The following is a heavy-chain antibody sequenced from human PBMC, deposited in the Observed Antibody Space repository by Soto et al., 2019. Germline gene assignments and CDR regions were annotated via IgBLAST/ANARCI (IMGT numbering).Heavy chain of an antibody. J-gene: IGHJ5*01. CDR2: VSFDGSHK. V-gene: IGHV3-30*18. CDR3: AKLGDAVSGYFDF. CDR1: GFTFSSYA. D-gene: IGHD3-3*01. Sequence: GGSLRLSCAASGFTFSSYAIHWVRQAPGKGLEWVADVSFDGSHKTYAVPVRGRFTISRDNSKKTVYLQMNSLRAEDTALYYCAKLGDAVSGYFDFWGQGTQVTSPQ.